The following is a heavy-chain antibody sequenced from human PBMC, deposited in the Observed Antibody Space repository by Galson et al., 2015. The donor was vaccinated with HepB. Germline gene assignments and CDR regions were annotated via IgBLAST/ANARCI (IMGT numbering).Heavy chain of an antibody. CDR1: GFTFSSYT. D-gene: IGHD4-17*01. CDR3: ARVAHSDYGDHAHFDS. CDR2: ISTDSSTI. Sequence: SLRLSCAASGFTFSSYTMNWVRQAPGKGLEWLSYISTDSSTIYYADSVKGRFTISRDNAKNSLYLQMHSLRDEDTAVYYCARVAHSDYGDHAHFDSWGQGTLVSVSS. V-gene: IGHV3-48*02. J-gene: IGHJ4*02.